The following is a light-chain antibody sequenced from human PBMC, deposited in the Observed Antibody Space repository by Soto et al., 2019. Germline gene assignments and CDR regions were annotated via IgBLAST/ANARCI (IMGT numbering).Light chain of an antibody. CDR1: SCDVGGYNY. CDR2: EVS. V-gene: IGLV2-8*01. J-gene: IGLJ3*02. Sequence: QSVLTQPPSASGSPGQSVTISCTGTSCDVGGYNYVSWYQQHPGKAPKLMIYEVSKRPSGVPDRFSGSKSGNTASLTVSGLQAEDEADYYCSSYAGSNNWRVFVGGTKLTVL. CDR3: SSYAGSNNWRV.